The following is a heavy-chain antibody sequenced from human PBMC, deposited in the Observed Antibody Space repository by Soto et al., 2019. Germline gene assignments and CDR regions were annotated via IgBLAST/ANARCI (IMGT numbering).Heavy chain of an antibody. CDR3: ARDQVQAALLGWFDP. Sequence: SETLALTSTVYGGCISSYYWRWIRQPPGKGLEWIGYIYYSGSTNYNPSLKSRVTISVDTSKNQFSLKLSSVTAADTAVYYCARDQVQAALLGWFDPWGQGTLVTVS. V-gene: IGHV4-59*01. J-gene: IGHJ5*02. CDR2: IYYSGST. CDR1: GGCISSYY. D-gene: IGHD2-2*01.